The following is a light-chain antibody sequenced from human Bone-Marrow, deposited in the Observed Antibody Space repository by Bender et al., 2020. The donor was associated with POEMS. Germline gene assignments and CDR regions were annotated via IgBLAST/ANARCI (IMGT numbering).Light chain of an antibody. CDR3: AVWDGSLNGWV. CDR1: SSNIGAHA. V-gene: IGLV1-44*01. J-gene: IGLJ3*02. Sequence: QSVLTQPPSASGTPGQRVTISCSGGSSNIGAHAVNWYQHLPGTAPKLLIYSSHRRPSEVPDRFSGSRSGTSASLAISGLQSEDEADYYCAVWDGSLNGWVFGGGTKLNVL. CDR2: SSH.